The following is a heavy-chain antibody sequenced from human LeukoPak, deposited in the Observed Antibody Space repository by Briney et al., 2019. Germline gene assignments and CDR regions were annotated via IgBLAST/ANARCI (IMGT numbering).Heavy chain of an antibody. CDR2: INHSGST. J-gene: IGHJ5*02. V-gene: IGHV4-34*01. CDR1: GFTFTNYA. CDR3: AREAAITIFGVVNYNWFDP. Sequence: PGGSLRLSCAASGFTFTNYAMSWVRQPPGKGLEWIGEINHSGSTNYNPSLKSRVTISVDTSKNQFSLKLSSVTAADTAVYYCAREAAITIFGVVNYNWFDPWGQGTLVTVSS. D-gene: IGHD3-3*01.